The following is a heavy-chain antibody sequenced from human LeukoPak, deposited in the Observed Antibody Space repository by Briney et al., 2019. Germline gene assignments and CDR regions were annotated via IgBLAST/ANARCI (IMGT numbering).Heavy chain of an antibody. J-gene: IGHJ4*02. CDR1: GGSISSYY. CDR2: IYFTGST. V-gene: IGHV4-59*01. CDR3: ARGAAYSSTPHY. Sequence: EASETLSLTCTVSGGSISSYYWNWIRQPPGKGLEWIGYIYFTGSTNYNLSLKSRVTISIDTSKNQFSLKLSSVTAADTAVYYCARGAAYSSTPHYWGQGTLVTVSS. D-gene: IGHD6-19*01.